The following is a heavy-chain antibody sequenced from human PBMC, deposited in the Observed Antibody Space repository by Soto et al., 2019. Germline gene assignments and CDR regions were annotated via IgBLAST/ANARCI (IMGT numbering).Heavy chain of an antibody. CDR1: GYTFTSYD. D-gene: IGHD5-18*01. V-gene: IGHV1-8*01. CDR3: ARGGDSYGYGEYYYYGMDV. Sequence: ASVKVSCKASGYTFTSYDINWVRQATGQGLEWMGWMNPNSGNTGYAQKFQGRVTMTRNTSISTAYMELSSLRSEDTAVYYCARGGDSYGYGEYYYYGMDVWGQGTTVTVSS. J-gene: IGHJ6*02. CDR2: MNPNSGNT.